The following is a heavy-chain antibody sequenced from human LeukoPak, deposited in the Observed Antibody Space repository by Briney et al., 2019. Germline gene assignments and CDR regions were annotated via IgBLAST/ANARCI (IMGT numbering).Heavy chain of an antibody. CDR3: ARDIRTVGATLYFDY. D-gene: IGHD1-26*01. J-gene: IGHJ4*02. V-gene: IGHV4-59*02. Sequence: SETLSLTCTVSGASVTTYYWSWIRQSPGKELEWIANVHSSGSTFYNPSLKSRVTISIGTSKNQFSLKLTSVTTADTAVYYCARDIRTVGATLYFDYWGQGTLLTVSS. CDR1: GASVTTYY. CDR2: VHSSGST.